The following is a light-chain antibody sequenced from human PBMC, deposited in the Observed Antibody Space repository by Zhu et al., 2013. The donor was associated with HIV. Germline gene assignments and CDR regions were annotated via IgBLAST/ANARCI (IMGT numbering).Light chain of an antibody. V-gene: IGLV3-1*01. Sequence: SYELTQPPSVSVSPGQTASITCSGDKLGDKYACWYQQKPGQSPVLVIYQDTNRPSGIPDRFSGSSSGNTASLTITGAQAEDEADYYCYSRDSSGNHLVFGGGTKLTVL. CDR2: QDT. CDR1: KLGDKY. J-gene: IGLJ2*01. CDR3: YSRDSSGNHLV.